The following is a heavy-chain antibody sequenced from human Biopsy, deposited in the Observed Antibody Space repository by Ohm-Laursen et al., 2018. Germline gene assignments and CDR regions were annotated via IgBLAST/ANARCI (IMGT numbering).Heavy chain of an antibody. J-gene: IGHJ3*02. D-gene: IGHD3-22*01. CDR1: GFTFNKHA. CDR3: ARDRLLYQYDSSGSDI. V-gene: IGHV3-33*01. Sequence: SLRLSCAASGFTFNKHAMNWVRQAPGKGLEWAAVIWYDGSIEYYVYSVKGRFTISRDNYKNILYLQMNSLRVEDTAVYYCARDRLLYQYDSSGSDIWGQGTVVTVSS. CDR2: IWYDGSIE.